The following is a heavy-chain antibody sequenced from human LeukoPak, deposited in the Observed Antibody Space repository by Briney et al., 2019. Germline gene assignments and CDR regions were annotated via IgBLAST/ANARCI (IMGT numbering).Heavy chain of an antibody. J-gene: IGHJ4*02. CDR1: GFTFSSCD. V-gene: IGHV3-13*01. D-gene: IGHD6-19*01. Sequence: GRSLRLSCAASGFTFSSCDMYWVRQSTGKGLEWVSSIGTGGDTYYSDSVKGRFTISRENAKDSSYLQMNSLRAGDTAVYYCARGCYTSGWYTFDYWGQGTLVTVSS. CDR2: IGTGGDT. CDR3: ARGCYTSGWYTFDY.